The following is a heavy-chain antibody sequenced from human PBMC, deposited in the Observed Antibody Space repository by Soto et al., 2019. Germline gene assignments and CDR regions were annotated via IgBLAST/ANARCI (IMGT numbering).Heavy chain of an antibody. CDR1: GYTFTSFG. D-gene: IGHD2-15*01. CDR2: ISAYNGNT. J-gene: IGHJ3*02. CDR3: ARDHRGGTDAFDI. Sequence: QVQLVQSGAEVKKPGASVKVSCKASGYTFTSFGISWVRQAPGQGLEWMGWISAYNGNTNYAENLQGRGTMTTDTTTSTGYMELRSLGTDDTAVYYCARDHRGGTDAFDIWGQGTMVTVSS. V-gene: IGHV1-18*01.